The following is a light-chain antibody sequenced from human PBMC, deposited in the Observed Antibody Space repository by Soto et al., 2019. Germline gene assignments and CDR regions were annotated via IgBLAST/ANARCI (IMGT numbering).Light chain of an antibody. CDR2: GAS. Sequence: EIVLTQSPGTLSLSPGERATLSCRASQSISTTYLAWYQHKYGQAPRLLIYGASSRASGIPERFSGTGSGTDFTLTISRLEPEDFAVYYFQQLVNSPTFGGGPKVDIK. CDR1: QSISTTY. J-gene: IGKJ4*01. V-gene: IGKV3-20*01. CDR3: QQLVNSPT.